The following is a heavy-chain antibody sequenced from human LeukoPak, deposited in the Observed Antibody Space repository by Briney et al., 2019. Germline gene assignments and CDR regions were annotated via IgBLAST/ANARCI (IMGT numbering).Heavy chain of an antibody. CDR2: IYYSGST. J-gene: IGHJ5*02. CDR3: ARTFVSEDILTGYPINWFDP. Sequence: SETLSLTCTVSGGSISSGGYYWSWIRQHPGKGLEWIGYIYYSGSTYYNPSLKSRVTISVDTSKNQFSLKPSSVTAADTAVYYCARTFVSEDILTGYPINWFDPWGQGTLVTVSS. D-gene: IGHD3-9*01. CDR1: GGSISSGGYY. V-gene: IGHV4-31*03.